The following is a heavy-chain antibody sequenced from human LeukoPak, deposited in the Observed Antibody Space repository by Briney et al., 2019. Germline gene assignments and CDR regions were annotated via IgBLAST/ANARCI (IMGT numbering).Heavy chain of an antibody. J-gene: IGHJ4*02. V-gene: IGHV3-30-3*01. CDR1: GFTFSSYA. CDR2: ISYDGSNK. Sequence: GRSLRLSCAASGFTFSSYAMHWVRQAPGKGLEWVAVISYDGSNKYYADSVKGRFTISRDNSKNTLYLQMNSLRAEDTAVYYCAKDRRYNTAWARDFDYWGQGTLVTVSS. D-gene: IGHD6-19*01. CDR3: AKDRRYNTAWARDFDY.